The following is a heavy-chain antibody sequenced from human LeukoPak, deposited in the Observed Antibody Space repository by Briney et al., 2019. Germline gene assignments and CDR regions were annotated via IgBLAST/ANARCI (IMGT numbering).Heavy chain of an antibody. CDR3: AHRPLWVAAAGTGWFDP. D-gene: IGHD6-13*01. CDR2: IYWDDDK. Sequence: SGPTLVNPTQTLTLTCTFSGFSLSTSGVGVGWIRQPPGKALEWLALIYWDDDKRYSPSLKSRLTITKDTSKNQVVLTMTNMDPVDTATYYCAHRPLWVAAAGTGWFDPWGQGTLVTVSS. V-gene: IGHV2-5*02. CDR1: GFSLSTSGVG. J-gene: IGHJ5*02.